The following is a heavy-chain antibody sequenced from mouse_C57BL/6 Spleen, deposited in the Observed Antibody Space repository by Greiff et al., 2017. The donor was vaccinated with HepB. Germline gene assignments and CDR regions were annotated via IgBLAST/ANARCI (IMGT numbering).Heavy chain of an antibody. J-gene: IGHJ4*01. CDR3: AASTVEDYCAMDY. Sequence: QVQLKQSGPELVKPGASVKISCKASGYAFSSSWMHWVKQRPGKGLEWIGRIYPGDGDTNYNGKFKGKATLTADKSSSTAYMQLSSLTSEDSAVYFCAASTVEDYCAMDYWGQGTSVTVSS. V-gene: IGHV1-82*01. CDR2: IYPGDGDT. D-gene: IGHD2-12*01. CDR1: GYAFSSSW.